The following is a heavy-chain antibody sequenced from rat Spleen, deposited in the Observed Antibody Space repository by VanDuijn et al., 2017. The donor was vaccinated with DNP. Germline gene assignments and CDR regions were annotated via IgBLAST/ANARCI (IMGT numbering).Heavy chain of an antibody. CDR2: ISYNGTT. J-gene: IGHJ4*01. V-gene: IGHV3-1*01. CDR1: GYSVTSNY. D-gene: IGHD4-3*01. Sequence: EVQLQESGPGLVKPSQSLSLPCSVTGYSVTSNYWAWIRNFPGNKMEWIGHISYNGTTTYKPSLKSRISITRDTSRNQFFLQLNSVTPEDTATYYCARGDNSGHYAMDVWGQGTSVTVSS. CDR3: ARGDNSGHYAMDV.